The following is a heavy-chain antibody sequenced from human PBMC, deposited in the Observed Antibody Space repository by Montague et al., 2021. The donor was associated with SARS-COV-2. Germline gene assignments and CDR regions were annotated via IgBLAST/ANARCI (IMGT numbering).Heavy chain of an antibody. CDR1: GGSIRNYY. J-gene: IGHJ6*02. V-gene: IGHV4-59*08. Sequence: SETLSLTCAVSGGSIRNYYWSWIRQHPGRGLEWIAYNYDSGNADSTHSLQSRVTILVETSKNQFSLKLSSVTAADTAVYYCAAQTDYYYYSLDVWGRGTTATVS. CDR2: NYDSGNA. CDR3: AAQTDYYYYSLDV.